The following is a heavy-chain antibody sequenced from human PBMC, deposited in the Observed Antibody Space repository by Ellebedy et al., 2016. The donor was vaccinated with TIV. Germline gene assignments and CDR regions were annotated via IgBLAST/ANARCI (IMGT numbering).Heavy chain of an antibody. D-gene: IGHD6-19*01. CDR1: GYRFTAYW. Sequence: GESLKISCQGSGYRFTAYWITWVRQMPGKGLEWMGKIDLLASTSDYSPSFQGHVTISADRSIYTAYLQLSSLKASDSAMYYCARHALGISGWWYFDLWGRGTLVTVSS. CDR3: ARHALGISGWWYFDL. J-gene: IGHJ2*01. V-gene: IGHV5-10-1*01. CDR2: IDLLASTS.